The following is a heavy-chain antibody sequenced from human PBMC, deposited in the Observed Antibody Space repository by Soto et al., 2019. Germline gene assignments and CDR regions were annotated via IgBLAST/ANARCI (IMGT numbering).Heavy chain of an antibody. Sequence: EVQLLQSGGGLVQPGGSLRLSCAASAFTFSDYAMTWVRQAPGKGLEWVSAISVSGAATYYAASVRGRFTISRDNSKNTLYLQVNSLRAEGTAIYYCAKDRACFDSYDAFDVWGQGTMVTVSA. D-gene: IGHD3-9*01. CDR1: AFTFSDYA. CDR3: AKDRACFDSYDAFDV. CDR2: ISVSGAAT. J-gene: IGHJ3*01. V-gene: IGHV3-23*01.